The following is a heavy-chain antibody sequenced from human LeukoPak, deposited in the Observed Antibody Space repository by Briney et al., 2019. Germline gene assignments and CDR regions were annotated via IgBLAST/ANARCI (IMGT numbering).Heavy chain of an antibody. CDR1: GGSFSGYY. CDR2: INHSGST. Sequence: SETLSLTCAVYGGSFSGYYWSWIRQPPGKGLEWIGEINHSGSTNYNPSLKSRVTISVDTSKNQFSLKLSSVTAADTAVYYCARGYCTNGVCSENYYYYMDVWGKGTTVTVSS. J-gene: IGHJ6*03. V-gene: IGHV4-34*01. D-gene: IGHD2-8*01. CDR3: ARGYCTNGVCSENYYYYMDV.